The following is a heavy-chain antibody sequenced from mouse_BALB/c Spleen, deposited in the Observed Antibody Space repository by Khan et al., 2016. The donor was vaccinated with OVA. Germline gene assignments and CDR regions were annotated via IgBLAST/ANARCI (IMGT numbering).Heavy chain of an antibody. D-gene: IGHD2-1*01. V-gene: IGHV9-4*02. CDR1: GYTFTTAG. CDR3: ARGGAAYYRSDGDAMEY. Sequence: QIQLVQSGPELKKPGETVRISCKASGYTFTTAGIQWVQKMPGKGLKWIGWINTHSGVPKYAEDFKGRFAFSLEISVNTAYLQITNLKNEDTATXLCARGGAAYYRSDGDAMEYWGQGTSVTVSS. J-gene: IGHJ4*01. CDR2: INTHSGVP.